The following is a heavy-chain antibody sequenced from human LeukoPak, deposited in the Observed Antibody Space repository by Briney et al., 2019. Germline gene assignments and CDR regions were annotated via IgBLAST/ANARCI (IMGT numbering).Heavy chain of an antibody. V-gene: IGHV3-21*01. CDR2: ISSSSSYI. CDR3: ARGPGIADFDY. Sequence: GGSLRLSCAASGFTFSSYSMNWVRQAPGKGLEWVSSISSSSSYIYYADSVKGRITISRDNAKNSLYLQMNSLRAEDTAVYYCARGPGIADFDYWGQGTLVTVSS. D-gene: IGHD6-13*01. J-gene: IGHJ4*02. CDR1: GFTFSSYS.